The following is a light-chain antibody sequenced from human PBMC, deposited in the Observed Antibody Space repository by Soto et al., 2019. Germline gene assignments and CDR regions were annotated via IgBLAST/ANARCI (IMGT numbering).Light chain of an antibody. V-gene: IGLV3-25*02. J-gene: IGLJ2*01. CDR1: ALPKQY. Sequence: SYELTQPPSVSVSPGQTARITCSGDALPKQYAYWYQQKPGQAPVLVIYKDSERPSGIPERFSGSSSGTTVTLTISGVQAEEEADYYCQSADSSGTHVVFGGGTKLTV. CDR2: KDS. CDR3: QSADSSGTHVV.